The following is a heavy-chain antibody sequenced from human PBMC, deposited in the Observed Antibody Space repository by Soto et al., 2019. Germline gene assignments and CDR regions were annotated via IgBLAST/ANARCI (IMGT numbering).Heavy chain of an antibody. CDR2: ISNSGGNT. Sequence: EVQLLESGGGLVHPGGSLRLSCAASGFTFSSYAMSWVRQAPGKGLEWVSGISNSGGNTYHADAVKGRFTISRDNAKNTLYLEINSLRAEDTAVYYCAKDYHTTMAVAVHFDYWGQGTLVTVSS. J-gene: IGHJ4*02. V-gene: IGHV3-23*01. D-gene: IGHD6-19*01. CDR1: GFTFSSYA. CDR3: AKDYHTTMAVAVHFDY.